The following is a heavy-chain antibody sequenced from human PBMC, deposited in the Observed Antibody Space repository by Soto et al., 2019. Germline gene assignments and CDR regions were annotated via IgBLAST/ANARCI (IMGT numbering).Heavy chain of an antibody. CDR2: ISSSSDTI. D-gene: IGHD3-10*02. J-gene: IGHJ4*02. Sequence: GGSLRLSCAASGFTFNTSSMNWVRQAPGKGLEWVSYISSSSDTIYYADSVKGRFTISRDNAKNSLFLQMNSLRAEDTAVYYCAKEMFRGLISKSFSAYWALGPLVPGSS. CDR1: GFTFNTSS. CDR3: AKEMFRGLISKSFSAY. V-gene: IGHV3-48*01.